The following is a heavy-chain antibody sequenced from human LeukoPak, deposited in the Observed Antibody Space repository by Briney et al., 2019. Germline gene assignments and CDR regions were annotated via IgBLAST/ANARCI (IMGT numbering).Heavy chain of an antibody. J-gene: IGHJ4*02. Sequence: GGSLRLSCAASGFTFSSQLMTWVRQAPGKGLEWVANIYQDGREKYYASSVRGRFTISRDNAKNSLYLQMDSLRAEDTGVYYCASERPSSSWYDYWGQGTLVTVSS. D-gene: IGHD6-13*01. CDR3: ASERPSSSWYDY. CDR1: GFTFSSQL. V-gene: IGHV3-7*01. CDR2: IYQDGREK.